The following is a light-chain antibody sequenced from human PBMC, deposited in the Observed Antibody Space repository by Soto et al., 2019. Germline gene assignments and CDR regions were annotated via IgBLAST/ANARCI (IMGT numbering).Light chain of an antibody. CDR1: SADVGAFDY. V-gene: IGLV2-14*03. Sequence: QSALTQPASVSGSPGQSITISCAGTSADVGAFDYVSWYQHHPGKVPKLMIYDVSDRPSGVSTRFSGSKSANMASLTISGLQADDAADYYCAAYTTSSTLVFGGGTKLTVL. CDR2: DVS. CDR3: AAYTTSSTLV. J-gene: IGLJ2*01.